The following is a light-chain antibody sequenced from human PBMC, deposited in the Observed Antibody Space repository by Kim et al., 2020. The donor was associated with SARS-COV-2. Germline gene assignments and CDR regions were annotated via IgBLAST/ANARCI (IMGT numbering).Light chain of an antibody. CDR1: RMISST. CDR2: AAT. CDR3: QKSKKSTLT. J-gene: IGKJ4*02. Sequence: VPLEERAPHSRASSRMISSTIAWYQNKTGEAPLRLYYAATTSANGIPARGSGGGARAEITLTISGVQSEDLVPYYCQKSKKSTLTFGEGTKVDIK. V-gene: IGKV3-15*01.